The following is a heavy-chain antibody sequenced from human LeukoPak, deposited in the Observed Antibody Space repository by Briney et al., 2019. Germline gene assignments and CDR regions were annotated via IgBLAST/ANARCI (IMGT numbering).Heavy chain of an antibody. J-gene: IGHJ3*02. CDR3: ARGGGRMAITFGGVIAPGAFDI. Sequence: GGSLRLSCAASGFTFSTYWMSWVRQAPGKGLEWVANIKQDGSEKYYVDSVKGRFTISRDSAKNSLYLQMNSLRAEDTAVYYCARGGGRMAITFGGVIAPGAFDIWGQGTMVTVSS. V-gene: IGHV3-7*01. CDR2: IKQDGSEK. D-gene: IGHD3-16*02. CDR1: GFTFSTYW.